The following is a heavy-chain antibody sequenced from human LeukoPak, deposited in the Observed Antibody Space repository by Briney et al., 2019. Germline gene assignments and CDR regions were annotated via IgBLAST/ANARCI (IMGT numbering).Heavy chain of an antibody. V-gene: IGHV1-2*02. D-gene: IGHD2-21*02. CDR2: INPNSGGT. CDR1: GYTFTGYY. J-gene: IGHJ4*02. Sequence: ASVKVSCKASGYTFTGYYMHWVRQAPGQGLEWMGWINPNSGGTNYAQKFQGRVTMTRDTSTSTVYMELSSLRSEDTAVYYCARTNCGGDCYSPVYYFDYWGQGTLVTVSS. CDR3: ARTNCGGDCYSPVYYFDY.